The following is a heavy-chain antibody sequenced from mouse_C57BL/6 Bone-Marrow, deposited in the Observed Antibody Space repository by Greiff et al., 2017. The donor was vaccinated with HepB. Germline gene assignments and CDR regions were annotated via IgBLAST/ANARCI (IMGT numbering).Heavy chain of an antibody. D-gene: IGHD2-1*01. V-gene: IGHV1-54*01. J-gene: IGHJ2*01. Sequence: VQLQQSGAELVRPGTSVKVSCKASGYAFTNYLIEWVKQRPGQGLEWIGVINPGSGGTNYNEKFKGKATLTADKSSSTAYMQLSSLTSEDSAVYFCAREGYGNPYDFDYWGQGTTLTVSS. CDR1: GYAFTNYL. CDR3: AREGYGNPYDFDY. CDR2: INPGSGGT.